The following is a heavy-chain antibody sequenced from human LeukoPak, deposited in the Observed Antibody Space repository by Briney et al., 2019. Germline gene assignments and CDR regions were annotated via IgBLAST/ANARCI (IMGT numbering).Heavy chain of an antibody. D-gene: IGHD1-14*01. CDR2: ISSSSSYI. CDR3: AKDRGMGKNYYYYGMDV. Sequence: GGSLRLSCAASGFTFSSYSMNWVRQAPGKGLEWVSSISSSSSYIYYADSVKGRFTISRDNSKNTLYLQMNSLRAEDTAVYYCAKDRGMGKNYYYYGMDVWGQGTTVTVSS. V-gene: IGHV3-21*04. J-gene: IGHJ6*02. CDR1: GFTFSSYS.